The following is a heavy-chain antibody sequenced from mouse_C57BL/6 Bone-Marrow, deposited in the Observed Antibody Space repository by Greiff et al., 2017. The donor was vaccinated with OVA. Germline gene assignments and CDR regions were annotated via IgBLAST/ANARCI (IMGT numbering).Heavy chain of an antibody. CDR2: INPNNGGT. Sequence: EVQLQQSGPELVKPGASVKISCKASGYTFTDYYMNWVKQSHGKSLEWIGDINPNNGGTSYNQKFKGKATLTVDKSSSTAYMELRSLTSEDSAVYYCARREGYWYFDVWGTGTTVTVSS. CDR1: GYTFTDYY. J-gene: IGHJ1*03. CDR3: ARREGYWYFDV. V-gene: IGHV1-26*01.